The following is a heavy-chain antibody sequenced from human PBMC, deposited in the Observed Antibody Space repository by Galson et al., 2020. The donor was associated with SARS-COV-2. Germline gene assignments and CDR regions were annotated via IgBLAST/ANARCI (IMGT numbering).Heavy chain of an antibody. J-gene: IGHJ4*02. CDR3: ARDPRRRGYFDA. CDR2: VYYYGNP. CDR1: GGSISNHY. Sequence: PSETLSLPCTVSGGSISNHYWSWIRQPPGRGLEWIGYVYYYGNPNYNPSLKRRITMSLDSSKNQFSLTLTSVTAADTAVYYCARDPRRRGYFDAWCQGRRVSVAS. V-gene: IGHV4-59*11. D-gene: IGHD3-10*01.